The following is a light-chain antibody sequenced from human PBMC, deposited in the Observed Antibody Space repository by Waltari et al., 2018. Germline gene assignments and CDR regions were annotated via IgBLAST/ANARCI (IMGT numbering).Light chain of an antibody. J-gene: IGLJ2*01. V-gene: IGLV2-23*02. Sequence: QSALTQPASVSGSPGQSITISCTGTRSDVGSYNLVSWYQQHPGKVPKLMIYEVSKRPSGVSNRFAGSKSGNTASLTISGLQAEDEADYYCCSYAAGSTAVVFGGGTKLTVL. CDR2: EVS. CDR1: RSDVGSYNL. CDR3: CSYAAGSTAVV.